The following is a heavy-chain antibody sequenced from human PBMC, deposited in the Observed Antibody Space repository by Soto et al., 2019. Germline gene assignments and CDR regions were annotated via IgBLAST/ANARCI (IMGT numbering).Heavy chain of an antibody. D-gene: IGHD3-9*01. CDR1: GFTFSNAW. V-gene: IGHV3-15*07. CDR3: TTVLYDILTGYSFWSY. CDR2: IKSKTDGGTT. J-gene: IGHJ4*02. Sequence: GGSLRLSCAASGFTFSNAWMNWVRQAPGKGLERVGRIKSKTDGGTTDYAAPVKGRFTISRDDSKNTLYLQMNSLKTEDTAVYYCTTVLYDILTGYSFWSYWGQGTLVTVSS.